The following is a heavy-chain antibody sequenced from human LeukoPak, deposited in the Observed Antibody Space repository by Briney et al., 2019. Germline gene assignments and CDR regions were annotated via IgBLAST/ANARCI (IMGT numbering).Heavy chain of an antibody. CDR1: GFTFSSYA. CDR2: ISYDGSNK. J-gene: IGHJ4*02. Sequence: GGSLRLSCAASGFTFSSYAMHWVRQAPGKGLEWVAVISYDGSNKYYADSVEGRFTISRDNSKNTLYLQMNSLRAEDTAVYYCAREAYYYDSSGSLGYWGQGTLVTVSS. D-gene: IGHD3-22*01. CDR3: AREAYYYDSSGSLGY. V-gene: IGHV3-30-3*01.